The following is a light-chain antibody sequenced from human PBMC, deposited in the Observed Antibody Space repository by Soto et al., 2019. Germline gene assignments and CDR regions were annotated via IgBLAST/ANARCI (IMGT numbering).Light chain of an antibody. CDR2: DVS. V-gene: IGLV2-14*01. CDR3: CSYTSSSTDV. CDR1: SSDVGAYNY. J-gene: IGLJ1*01. Sequence: QSALTQPASVSGSPGQSITISCTGTSSDVGAYNYVSWYQQHPGKAPKFMIFDVSNRPSGVSNRFSGSKSGNTASLTISGLQAEDEADYYCCSYTSSSTDVFGTGTKLTVL.